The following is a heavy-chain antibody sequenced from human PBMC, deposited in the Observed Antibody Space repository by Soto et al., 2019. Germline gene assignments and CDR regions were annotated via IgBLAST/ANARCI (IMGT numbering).Heavy chain of an antibody. CDR3: ARDKTPGYSSSWLLDY. J-gene: IGHJ4*02. D-gene: IGHD6-13*01. CDR1: GFTFSSYG. CDR2: IWYNGNNE. Sequence: QVQLVESGGGGVQPGRSLRLSCAASGFTFSSYGMHWVRQAPGDGLEWVAVIWYNGNNEYYADSVKGRFTVARDNSKNPLYLQMISLRAKDTAVYYCARDKTPGYSSSWLLDYWGQGTLVTVSS. V-gene: IGHV3-33*01.